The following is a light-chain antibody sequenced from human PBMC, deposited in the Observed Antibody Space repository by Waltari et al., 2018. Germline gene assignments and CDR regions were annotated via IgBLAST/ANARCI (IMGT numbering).Light chain of an antibody. CDR3: QLRSNWPPYA. Sequence: EIVLTQSPATLSLSPGRRATLSCRASQSVGRSLGWYQQKVGQAPRLLIFDASNGATGVPARFSGSGSGIEFTLTISRLEPDDFAVYYCQLRSNWPPYAFGQGTKLEMK. CDR1: QSVGRS. CDR2: DAS. V-gene: IGKV3-11*01. J-gene: IGKJ2*01.